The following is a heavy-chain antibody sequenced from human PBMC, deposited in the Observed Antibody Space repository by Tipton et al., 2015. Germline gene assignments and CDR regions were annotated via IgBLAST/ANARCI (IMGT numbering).Heavy chain of an antibody. J-gene: IGHJ4*02. V-gene: IGHV4-38-2*01. CDR1: AYSISSDYY. CDR3: ACQDYDSLTRDYQTVDY. Sequence: TLSLTCAVSAYSISSDYYWGWIRQPPGKGLEWIGIISHSGNTYYNPSLKSRVTMSRDTPKNQSSLKLTSVTAADTAVYYCACQDYDSLTRDYQTVDYGGQGTLVTVPT. CDR2: ISHSGNT. D-gene: IGHD3-9*01.